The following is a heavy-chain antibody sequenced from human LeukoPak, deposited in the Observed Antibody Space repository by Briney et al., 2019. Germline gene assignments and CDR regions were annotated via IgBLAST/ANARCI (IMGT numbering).Heavy chain of an antibody. J-gene: IGHJ4*02. CDR2: ISWDGGST. CDR1: GFTFDDYT. Sequence: GGSLRLSCAASGFTFDDYTMHWVRQAPGKGLEWVSLISWDGGSTYYADSVKGRFTISRDNSKNSLYLQMNSLRTEDTALYYCAKEKVKLRWKGGYFDYWGQGTLVTVTS. D-gene: IGHD4-23*01. V-gene: IGHV3-43*01. CDR3: AKEKVKLRWKGGYFDY.